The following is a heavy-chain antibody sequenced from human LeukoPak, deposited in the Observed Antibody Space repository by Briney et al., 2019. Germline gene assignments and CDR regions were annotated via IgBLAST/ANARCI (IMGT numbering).Heavy chain of an antibody. CDR2: INPDSGDT. CDR3: IPEVSLAY. D-gene: IGHD1-26*01. J-gene: IGHJ4*02. CDR1: GYTFTAYQ. V-gene: IGHV1-2*02. Sequence: ASVKVSCKGSGYTFTAYQIHWVRQAPGQGLEWMGWINPDSGDTDYAQKFQGRVTMTRDTSISTVFMELHRLRSDDTAVYYCIPEVSLAYWGQGTLVTVSS.